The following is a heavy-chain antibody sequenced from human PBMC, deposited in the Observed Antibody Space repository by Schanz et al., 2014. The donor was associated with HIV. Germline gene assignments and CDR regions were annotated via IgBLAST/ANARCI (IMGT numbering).Heavy chain of an antibody. Sequence: EVLLVESGGGFVQPGGSLRLSCATSGFPFAAYAMTWVRQAPGKEIRCVSAIDGVGDNTYYADSVRGRFTISRDNSLHMLYLEMKSLRAEDTAVYYCAKDPGILPRTYFDSWGQGTPVTVSS. CDR1: GFPFAAYA. D-gene: IGHD2-2*02. CDR3: AKDPGILPRTYFDS. J-gene: IGHJ4*02. CDR2: IDGVGDNT. V-gene: IGHV3-23*04.